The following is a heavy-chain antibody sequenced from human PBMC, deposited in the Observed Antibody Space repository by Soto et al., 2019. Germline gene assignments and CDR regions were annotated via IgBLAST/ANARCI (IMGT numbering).Heavy chain of an antibody. Sequence: PGGSLRLSCAASGFIFSNFGMHWVRQAPGKGLEWVAVIWYDGSNEYYADSVKGRFTISKDNSKNTLYLQMNILRAEDTAVYYCARDDIPGIAVATYGLDVWGQGTTVTVSS. CDR2: IWYDGSNE. D-gene: IGHD6-19*01. CDR1: GFIFSNFG. V-gene: IGHV3-33*01. CDR3: ARDDIPGIAVATYGLDV. J-gene: IGHJ6*02.